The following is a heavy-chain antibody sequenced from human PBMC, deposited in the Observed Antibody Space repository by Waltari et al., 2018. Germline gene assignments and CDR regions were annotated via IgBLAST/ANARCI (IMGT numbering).Heavy chain of an antibody. Sequence: QVQLQQWGAGLLKPSETLSLTCAVYGGSFSGYYWSWTRQPPGQGLAWIGETNPSGSTNNNPALKSLVTRSVDTSKNQFSLELSSVTAADTAVYYCARYGEYDDTFDIWGQGTMVTVSS. CDR2: TNPSGST. J-gene: IGHJ3*02. CDR3: ARYGEYDDTFDI. D-gene: IGHD4-17*01. CDR1: GGSFSGYY. V-gene: IGHV4-34*01.